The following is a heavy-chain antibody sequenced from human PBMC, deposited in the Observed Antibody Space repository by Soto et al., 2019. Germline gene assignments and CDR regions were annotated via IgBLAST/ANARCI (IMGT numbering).Heavy chain of an antibody. J-gene: IGHJ5*02. V-gene: IGHV4-39*01. CDR1: GGSISSSSYY. Sequence: SETLSLTCTVSGGSISSSSYYWGWIRQPPGQGLEWIGSIYYSGSTYYNPSLKSRVTISVDTSKNQFSLKLSSVTAADTAVYYCARNSDILTGYSAHWFDPWGQGTLVTVSS. CDR3: ARNSDILTGYSAHWFDP. D-gene: IGHD3-9*01. CDR2: IYYSGST.